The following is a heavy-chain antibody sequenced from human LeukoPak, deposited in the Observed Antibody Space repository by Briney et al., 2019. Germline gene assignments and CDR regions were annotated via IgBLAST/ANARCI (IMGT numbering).Heavy chain of an antibody. CDR3: ARGRRHAMVRGVMAKNNWFDP. D-gene: IGHD3-10*01. Sequence: SETLSLTCTVSDGSISSSTYYWGWIRRPPGKGLEWIGSIYYSGSTYYNPSLKNRVAISVDTSKNQFSLKLSSVTAADTAVYYCARGRRHAMVRGVMAKNNWFDPWGQGTLVTVSS. CDR2: IYYSGST. CDR1: DGSISSSTYY. V-gene: IGHV4-39*01. J-gene: IGHJ5*02.